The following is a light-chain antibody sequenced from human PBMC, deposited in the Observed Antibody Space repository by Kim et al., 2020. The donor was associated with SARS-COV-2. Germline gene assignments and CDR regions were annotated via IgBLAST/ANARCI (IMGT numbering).Light chain of an antibody. CDR2: GAS. V-gene: IGKV3-15*01. Sequence: EIVMTQSPATLSVSPGERATLSCRASQSVSSNLAWYQQNPGQAPRLLIYGASTRATGVPARFSGSGSGTGYTLTISSLQSEDYAVYYCKQYNNWLKWTFVEGTK. CDR1: QSVSSN. CDR3: KQYNNWLKWT. J-gene: IGKJ1*01.